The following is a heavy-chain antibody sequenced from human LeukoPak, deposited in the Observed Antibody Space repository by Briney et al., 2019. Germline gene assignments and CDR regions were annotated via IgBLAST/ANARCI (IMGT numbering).Heavy chain of an antibody. CDR3: AKFRTIFDY. Sequence: GGSPRLSCVASGFTFSSYAMSWVRQAPGKGLEWVSAISGSGGSTYYGDSVKGRFTISRDNSKNTLYLQMNSLRAEDTAVYYCAKFRTIFDYWGQGTLVTVSS. CDR2: ISGSGGST. D-gene: IGHD4/OR15-4a*01. V-gene: IGHV3-23*01. CDR1: GFTFSSYA. J-gene: IGHJ4*02.